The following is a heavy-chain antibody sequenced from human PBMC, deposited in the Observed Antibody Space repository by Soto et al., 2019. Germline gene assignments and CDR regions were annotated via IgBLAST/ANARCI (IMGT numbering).Heavy chain of an antibody. CDR1: GYTLTELS. V-gene: IGHV1-24*01. CDR2: FDPEDGET. Sequence: GASVKVSCKVSGYTLTELSMHWVRQAPGNGLEWMGGFDPEDGETIYAQKFQGRVTMTEDTSTDTAYMELSSLRSEDTAVYYCATIFGATKNRMTYYDFWSGLDYWGQGTLVTVSS. CDR3: ATIFGATKNRMTYYDFWSGLDY. D-gene: IGHD3-3*01. J-gene: IGHJ4*02.